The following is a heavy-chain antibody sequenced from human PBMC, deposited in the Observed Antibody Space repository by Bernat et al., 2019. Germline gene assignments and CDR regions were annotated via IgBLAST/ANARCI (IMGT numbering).Heavy chain of an antibody. CDR2: ISSNGGST. CDR1: GFTFSSYA. CDR3: ARDPRGYSYGGIVDY. J-gene: IGHJ4*02. V-gene: IGHV3-64*01. Sequence: EVQLVESGGGLVQPGGSLRLSCAASGFTFSSYAMHWVRQAPGKGLEYVSAISSNGGSTYYANSVKGRFTISRDNSKNTLYLQMGSLRAEDMAVYYCARDPRGYSYGGIVDYWGQGTLVTVSS. D-gene: IGHD5-18*01.